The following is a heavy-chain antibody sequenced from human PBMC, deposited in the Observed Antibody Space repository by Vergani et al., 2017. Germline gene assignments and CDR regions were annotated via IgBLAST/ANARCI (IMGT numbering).Heavy chain of an antibody. CDR3: ARAPTMFGVVSYFDY. V-gene: IGHV3-7*03. CDR2: IKQDGSEK. Sequence: EVQLVESGGGLVQPGGSLRLSCAASGFTFSSYWMSWVGQAPGKGLEWVANIKQDGSEKYYVDSVKGRFTSSRDNAKNSLYLQMNSLRAEDTGGYYCARAPTMFGVVSYFDYWGQGTLVTVSS. J-gene: IGHJ4*01. CDR1: GFTFSSYW. D-gene: IGHD3-3*01.